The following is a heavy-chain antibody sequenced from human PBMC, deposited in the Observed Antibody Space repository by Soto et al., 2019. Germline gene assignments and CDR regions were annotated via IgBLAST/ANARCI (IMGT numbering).Heavy chain of an antibody. Sequence: ASVKVSCKASGYTFTSYGISWVRQAPGQGLAWMGWISAYNGNTNYAQKLQGRVTMTTDTSTSTAYMELRSLRSDDTAVYYCARDINGYYDFWSGLPPHYYFDYWGQAPLVTVSS. D-gene: IGHD3-3*01. CDR2: ISAYNGNT. CDR3: ARDINGYYDFWSGLPPHYYFDY. V-gene: IGHV1-18*01. CDR1: GYTFTSYG. J-gene: IGHJ4*02.